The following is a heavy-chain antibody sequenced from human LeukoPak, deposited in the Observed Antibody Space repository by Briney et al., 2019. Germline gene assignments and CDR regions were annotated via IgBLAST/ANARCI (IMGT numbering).Heavy chain of an antibody. V-gene: IGHV4-34*01. D-gene: IGHD1-20*01. Sequence: SETLSLTCAVYGRSFSGHRWSWIRQPPGKGLEWIREVNHSGSTNYNPSLKSRVTISVDTSKNYFSLKLSSVTAADTAVYYCARGRFNWNPWGQGTLVTVSS. CDR3: ARGRFNWNP. CDR2: VNHSGST. CDR1: GRSFSGHR. J-gene: IGHJ5*02.